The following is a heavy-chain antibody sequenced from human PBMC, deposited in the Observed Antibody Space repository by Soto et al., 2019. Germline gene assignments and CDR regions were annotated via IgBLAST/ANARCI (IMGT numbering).Heavy chain of an antibody. CDR3: ARWGRGYYYDSSGSHQPGMDV. CDR2: ISYDGSNK. CDR1: GFTFSSYP. J-gene: IGHJ6*02. D-gene: IGHD3-22*01. V-gene: IGHV3-30-3*01. Sequence: WGSLRLSCAASGFTFSSYPMHCVRQAPGKGLEWVAVISYDGSNKYYADSVKGRFTISRDNSKNTLYLQMNSLRAEDTAVYYCARWGRGYYYDSSGSHQPGMDVWGQGTTVTVSS.